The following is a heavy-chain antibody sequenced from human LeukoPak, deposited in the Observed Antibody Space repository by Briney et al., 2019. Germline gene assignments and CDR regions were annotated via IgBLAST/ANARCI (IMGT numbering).Heavy chain of an antibody. J-gene: IGHJ6*03. CDR2: IKQDGSDK. Sequence: GGSLRLSCAASGFTFSNNWMRWDRQAQGKGREWVANIKQDGSDKYYVDSVKGRFTISRDNTKNSLYLQMNSLRAEDTAVYYCARDHHHRLWDDYYYYMDVWGKGTTVTISS. CDR1: GFTFSNNW. V-gene: IGHV3-7*01. CDR3: ARDHHHRLWDDYYYYMDV. D-gene: IGHD3-16*02.